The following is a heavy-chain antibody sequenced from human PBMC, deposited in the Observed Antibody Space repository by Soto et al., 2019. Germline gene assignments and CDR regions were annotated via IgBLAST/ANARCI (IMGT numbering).Heavy chain of an antibody. J-gene: IGHJ3*02. CDR3: AKDRGTGDYGVNAVDI. CDR2: ISGRGGNT. Sequence: EVQLLESGGGLVQPGGSLRLSCAASGFTFSIFAMNWVRQAPGKGLEWVSTISGRGGNTYYADSVKGRFTISRDNSKNTLNLQMNGLRGEDTAVYYCAKDRGTGDYGVNAVDIWGQGTMVTVSS. V-gene: IGHV3-23*01. D-gene: IGHD7-27*01. CDR1: GFTFSIFA.